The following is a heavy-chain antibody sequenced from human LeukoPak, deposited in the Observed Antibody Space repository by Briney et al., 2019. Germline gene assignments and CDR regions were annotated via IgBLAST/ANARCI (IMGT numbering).Heavy chain of an antibody. CDR3: ARGVVTDDYYMDV. Sequence: SQTLSLTCTVSGGSVNSVPYYWTWIRQPAGKGLEWIGRLYTNDNTNYNPSLESRVSISLDTPKSQFYLQLTSVTAADTAVYFCARGVVTDDYYMDVWGKGTTVTVSS. J-gene: IGHJ6*03. CDR1: GGSVNSVPYY. CDR2: LYTNDNT. D-gene: IGHD2-21*02. V-gene: IGHV4-61*02.